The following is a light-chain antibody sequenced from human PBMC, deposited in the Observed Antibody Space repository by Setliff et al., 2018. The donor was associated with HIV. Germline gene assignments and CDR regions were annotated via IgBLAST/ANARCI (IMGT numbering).Light chain of an antibody. V-gene: IGLV2-14*01. CDR2: EVT. CDR3: SSYTSSSTDV. CDR1: SSDVGAYDY. Sequence: QSVLTQPASVSGSPGQSITISCTGTSSDVGAYDYVSWYQHHPGKAPKLLIYEVTNRPSGISNRFSGSKSGNTASLIISGLLSEDESDYYCSSYTSSSTDVFGTGTKVTVL. J-gene: IGLJ1*01.